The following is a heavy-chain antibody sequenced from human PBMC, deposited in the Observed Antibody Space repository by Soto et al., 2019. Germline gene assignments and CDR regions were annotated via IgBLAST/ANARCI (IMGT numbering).Heavy chain of an antibody. D-gene: IGHD3-16*01. V-gene: IGHV5-10-1*01. Sequence: GESLKISCKGSGYSFTSYWISWVRQMPGKGLEWMGRIDPSDSYTNYSPSFQGHVTISADKSISTAYLQWSSLKASDTAMYYCARHGITEYYYYGMDVWGRGTTVTVSS. CDR1: GYSFTSYW. CDR2: IDPSDSYT. CDR3: ARHGITEYYYYGMDV. J-gene: IGHJ6*02.